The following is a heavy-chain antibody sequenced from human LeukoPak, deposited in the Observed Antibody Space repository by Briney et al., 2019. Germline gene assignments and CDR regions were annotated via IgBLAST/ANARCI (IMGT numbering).Heavy chain of an antibody. Sequence: GGSLRLSCTASGFTSSSYEMNWVRQAPGKGLEWVSYISSSGSTIYYADSVKGRFTISRDNAKNSLYLQMNSLRAEDTAVYYCAELGITMIGGVWGKGTTVTISS. CDR1: GFTSSSYE. V-gene: IGHV3-48*03. D-gene: IGHD3-10*02. CDR3: AELGITMIGGV. J-gene: IGHJ6*04. CDR2: ISSSGSTI.